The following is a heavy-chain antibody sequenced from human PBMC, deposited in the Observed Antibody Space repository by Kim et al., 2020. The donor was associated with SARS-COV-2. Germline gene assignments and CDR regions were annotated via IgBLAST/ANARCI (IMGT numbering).Heavy chain of an antibody. CDR1: GGSISSSNW. Sequence: SETLSLTCAVSGGSISSSNWWSWVRQPPGKGLEWIGEIYHSGSTNYNPSLKSRVTISVDKSKNQFSLKLSSVTAADTAVYYCARSLSPEPKQWMVPYYYYYYGMDVWGQGTTVTVSS. D-gene: IGHD6-19*01. J-gene: IGHJ6*02. V-gene: IGHV4-4*02. CDR2: IYHSGST. CDR3: ARSLSPEPKQWMVPYYYYYYGMDV.